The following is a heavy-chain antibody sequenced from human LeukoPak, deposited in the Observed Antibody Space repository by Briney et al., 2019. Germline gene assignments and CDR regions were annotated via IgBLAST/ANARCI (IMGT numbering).Heavy chain of an antibody. CDR2: IKSDGGT. V-gene: IGHV3-74*01. CDR3: ARAPSEIGGYYPEYFRH. CDR1: GFTFSNSA. Sequence: GGSLRLSCAASGFTFSNSAMNWVRQVPGKGLVWVSRIKSDGGTNYADSVKGRFTISRDNAKKTVSLQMNSLRPEDTGVYYCARAPSEIGGYYPEYFRHWGQGTLVTVSS. D-gene: IGHD3-22*01. J-gene: IGHJ1*01.